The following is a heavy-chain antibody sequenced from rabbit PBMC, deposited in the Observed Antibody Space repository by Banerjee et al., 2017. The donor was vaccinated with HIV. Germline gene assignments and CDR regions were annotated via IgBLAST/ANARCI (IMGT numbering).Heavy chain of an antibody. CDR2: IYGGSRGIT. V-gene: IGHV1S40*01. Sequence: QSLEESGGDLVKPGASLTLTCTASVFSFSSGYDMCWVRQAPGQGLEWIACIYGGSRGITYYASWAKGRCTSSKTSATTVTMKMTSLTAADTATYFCARDFDFWGPGTLVTVS. CDR1: VFSFSSGYD. J-gene: IGHJ6*01. CDR3: ARDFDF.